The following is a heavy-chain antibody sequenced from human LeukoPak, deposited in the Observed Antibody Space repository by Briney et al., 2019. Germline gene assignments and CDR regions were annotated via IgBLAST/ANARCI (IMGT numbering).Heavy chain of an antibody. V-gene: IGHV3-11*01. CDR2: ISSSGSTI. D-gene: IGHD3-10*01. Sequence: GGSLRLSCAASGFTFSDYYMSWIRQAPGKGLEWVSYISSSGSTIYYADSVKGRFTISRDNAKNSLYLQMNSLRAEDTAVYYCARGLLWFGELLPPNFFDYWGQGTLVTVSS. CDR3: ARGLLWFGELLPPNFFDY. J-gene: IGHJ4*02. CDR1: GFTFSDYY.